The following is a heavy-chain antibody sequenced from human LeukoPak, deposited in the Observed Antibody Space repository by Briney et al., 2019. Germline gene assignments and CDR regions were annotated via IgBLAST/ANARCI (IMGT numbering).Heavy chain of an antibody. CDR2: ISGSGGST. V-gene: IGHV3-23*01. CDR3: AKVHSSGYHDAFDI. Sequence: PGESLRLSCAASGFSFSSYVMSWVRQAPGKGLEWVSAISGSGGSTYYADSVKGRFTISRDNSKNTLYLQMNSLRAEDTAVYYCAKVHSSGYHDAFDIWGQGTMVTVSS. J-gene: IGHJ3*02. D-gene: IGHD3-22*01. CDR1: GFSFSSYV.